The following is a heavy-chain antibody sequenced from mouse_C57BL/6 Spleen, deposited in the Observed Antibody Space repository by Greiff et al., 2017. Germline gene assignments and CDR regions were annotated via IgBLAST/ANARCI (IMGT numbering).Heavy chain of an antibody. J-gene: IGHJ4*01. V-gene: IGHV1-50*01. CDR1: GYTFTSYW. Sequence: QVQLQQPGAELVKPGASVKLSCKASGYTFTSYWMQWVKQRPGQGLEWIGEIDPSDSYTNYNQKFKGKATLTVDTSSSTAYMQLSSLTSEDSAVYYGARSYLYGGPFYYAMDYWGQGTSVTVSS. D-gene: IGHD1-1*02. CDR2: IDPSDSYT. CDR3: ARSYLYGGPFYYAMDY.